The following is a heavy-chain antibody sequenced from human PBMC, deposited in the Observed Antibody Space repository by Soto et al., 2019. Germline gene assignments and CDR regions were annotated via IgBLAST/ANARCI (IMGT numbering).Heavy chain of an antibody. D-gene: IGHD3-10*01. CDR1: GGSISSGGYY. CDR2: IYYSGST. V-gene: IGHV4-31*03. CDR3: ARAFPRSGSYYISYYYYGMDV. Sequence: SETLSLTCTVSGGSISSGGYYWSWIRQHPGKGLEWIGYIYYSGSTYYNPSLKSRVNISVDTSKNQFSLKLSSVTAADTAVYYCARAFPRSGSYYISYYYYGMDVWGQGTTVTVSS. J-gene: IGHJ6*02.